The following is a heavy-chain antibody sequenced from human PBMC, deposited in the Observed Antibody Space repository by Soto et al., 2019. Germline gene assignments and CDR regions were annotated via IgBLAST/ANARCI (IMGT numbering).Heavy chain of an antibody. CDR3: ARDRTIKAVAGTYYYYGMDV. CDR2: IYSGGST. CDR1: GFTVSSNY. J-gene: IGHJ6*02. Sequence: GGSLRLSCAASGFTVSSNYMSWVRQAPGKGLEWVSVIYSGGSTYYADSVKGRFTISRDNSKNTLYLQMNSLRAEDTAVYYCARDRTIKAVAGTYYYYGMDVWGQGTTVTVSS. V-gene: IGHV3-53*01. D-gene: IGHD6-19*01.